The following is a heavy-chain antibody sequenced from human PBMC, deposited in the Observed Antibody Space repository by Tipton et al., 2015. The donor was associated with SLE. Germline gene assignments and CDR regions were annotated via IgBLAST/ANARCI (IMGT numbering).Heavy chain of an antibody. CDR1: GFNFSNYW. Sequence: SLRLSCAASGFNFSNYWMAWVRQTPGKGLQWVANINENGNEEYYVDSVKGRFTISRDNAKNSLYLQMNSLRAEDTAVYYCARDSSSWHFDYWGQGTLVTVSS. CDR3: ARDSSSWHFDY. J-gene: IGHJ4*02. V-gene: IGHV3-7*01. CDR2: INENGNEE. D-gene: IGHD6-13*01.